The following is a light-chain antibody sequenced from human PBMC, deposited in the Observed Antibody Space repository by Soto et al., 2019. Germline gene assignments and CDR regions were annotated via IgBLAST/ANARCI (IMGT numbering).Light chain of an antibody. J-gene: IGKJ5*01. CDR1: QSVGSN. Sequence: EVLMTQSPATLSVSPGERATLSCRASQSVGSNVAWYQQQPGQAHRLLVYDASTRATGIPARFSGSGSGTEFTLTISSLESADFAVYYCQQYNNWPPLTFGQGTRLEIK. V-gene: IGKV3D-15*01. CDR3: QQYNNWPPLT. CDR2: DAS.